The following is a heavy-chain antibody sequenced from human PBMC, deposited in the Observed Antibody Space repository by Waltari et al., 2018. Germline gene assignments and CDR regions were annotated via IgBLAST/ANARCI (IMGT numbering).Heavy chain of an antibody. CDR1: GGSISSESYY. Sequence: QLQLQESGPGLVKPSETLSLTCTVSGGSISSESYYWGWIRQPPGKGLEWIGIISYSGRTYSNPSLKSRVTISVDTSKNQVSLKLSSVTAADTAVYYCARLSYHIVTGYGWFDPWGLGTLVTVSS. CDR3: ARLSYHIVTGYGWFDP. CDR2: ISYSGRT. D-gene: IGHD3-9*01. V-gene: IGHV4-39*01. J-gene: IGHJ5*02.